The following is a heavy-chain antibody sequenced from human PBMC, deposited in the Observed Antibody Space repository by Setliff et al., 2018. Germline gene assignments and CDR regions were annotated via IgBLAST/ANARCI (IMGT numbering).Heavy chain of an antibody. J-gene: IGHJ6*03. D-gene: IGHD1-26*01. CDR1: GGSISGYY. V-gene: IGHV4-59*08. CDR2: IYSSGSI. Sequence: SETLSLTCNVSGGSISGYYWSWIRQPPGKGLEWIGNIYSSGSIKYNPSLRSRVTISVDTVKNQFSLRLSSLPAADTAVYYCARAPDSGTYYNLYPYYNDVWGKGTTGTVSS. CDR3: ARAPDSGTYYNLYPYYNDV.